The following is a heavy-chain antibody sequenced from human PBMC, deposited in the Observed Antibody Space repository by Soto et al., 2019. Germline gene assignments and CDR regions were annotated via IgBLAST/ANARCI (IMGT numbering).Heavy chain of an antibody. CDR2: INPSGGST. Sequence: ASVKVSCKASGYTFTSYYMHWVRQAPGQGLEWMGIINPSGGSTSYAQKFQGRVTMTRDTSTSTVYMELSSLRSEDTAVYYCARGIEWKLLSDAFDIWGQGTMVTVSS. CDR1: GYTFTSYY. V-gene: IGHV1-46*01. CDR3: ARGIEWKLLSDAFDI. D-gene: IGHD1-26*01. J-gene: IGHJ3*02.